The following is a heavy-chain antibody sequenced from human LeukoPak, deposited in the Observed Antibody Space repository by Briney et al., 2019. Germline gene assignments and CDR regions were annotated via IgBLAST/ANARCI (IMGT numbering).Heavy chain of an antibody. D-gene: IGHD3-10*01. CDR1: GFTFSSYA. CDR2: ISGSGGST. V-gene: IGHV3-23*01. CDR3: ATRRFGELTY. Sequence: GGSLRLSCAASGFTFSSYAMSWVRQAPGKGLEWVSAISGSGGSTYYADSAKGRFTISRDNSKNTLYLQMNSLRAEDTAVYYCATRRFGELTYWGQGTLVTVSS. J-gene: IGHJ4*02.